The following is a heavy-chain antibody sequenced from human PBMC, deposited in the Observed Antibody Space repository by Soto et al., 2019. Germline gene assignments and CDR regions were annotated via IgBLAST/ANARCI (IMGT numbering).Heavy chain of an antibody. D-gene: IGHD5-12*01. CDR1: GLSFSNAW. CDR3: TTAHPRGPDY. Sequence: GSLRLSCAASGLSFSNAWMNWVRQAPGKGLEWVGQIRSKTDGGTIFYPAPVKDRFIISRDDSRNTLYLQMNSLKTEDTAVYYCTTAHPRGPDYWGQGTLVTVSS. V-gene: IGHV3-15*01. J-gene: IGHJ4*02. CDR2: IRSKTDGGTI.